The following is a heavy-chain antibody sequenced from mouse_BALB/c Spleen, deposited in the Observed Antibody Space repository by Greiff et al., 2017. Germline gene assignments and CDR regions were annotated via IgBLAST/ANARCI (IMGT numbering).Heavy chain of an antibody. V-gene: IGHV1-4*01. CDR3: ARKDYRYQGYFDV. Sequence: QVQLKESGAELARPGASVKMSCKASGYTFTSYTMHWVKQRPGQGLEWIGYINPSSGYTNYNQKFKDKATLTADKSSSTAYMQLSSLTSEDSAVYYCARKDYRYQGYFDVWGAGTTVTVSS. CDR2: INPSSGYT. D-gene: IGHD2-14*01. CDR1: GYTFTSYT. J-gene: IGHJ1*01.